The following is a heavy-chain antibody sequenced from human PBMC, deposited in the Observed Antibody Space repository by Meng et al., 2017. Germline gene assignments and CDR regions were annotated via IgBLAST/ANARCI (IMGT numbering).Heavy chain of an antibody. CDR2: IIPILGIA. CDR3: ATDYYGSGRSHGY. J-gene: IGHJ4*02. CDR1: GGTFSSYT. V-gene: IGHV1-69*02. Sequence: SVKVSCKASGGTFSSYTISWVRQAPGQGLEWMGRIIPILGIANYAQKFQGRVTITADKSTSTACMELSSLRSEDTAVYYCATDYYGSGRSHGYWGQGTLVTVSS. D-gene: IGHD3-10*01.